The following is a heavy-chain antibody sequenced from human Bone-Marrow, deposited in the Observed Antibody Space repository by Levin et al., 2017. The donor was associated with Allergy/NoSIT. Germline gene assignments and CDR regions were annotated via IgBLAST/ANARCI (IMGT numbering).Heavy chain of an antibody. CDR3: ARETSVSGWPVGC. CDR2: ISNSGRSI. V-gene: IGHV3-11*01. J-gene: IGHJ1*01. CDR1: GFTFSDSS. D-gene: IGHD6-19*01. Sequence: GGSLRLSCAASGFTFSDSSMSWIRQAPGKGLEFVSYISNSGRSIYYADSVKGRFTISRDNAKNSLYLQMNSLRAEDTAVYYCARETSVSGWPVGCWGQGTLVTVSS.